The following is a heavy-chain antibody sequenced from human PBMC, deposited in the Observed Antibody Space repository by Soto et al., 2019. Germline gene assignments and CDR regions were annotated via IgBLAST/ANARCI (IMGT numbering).Heavy chain of an antibody. Sequence: SETLSLTCAVYGGSFSGYYWSWIRQPPGKGLEWIGEINHSGSTNYNPSLKSRVTISVDTSKNQFSLKLSSVTAADTAVYYCARDRETGSYGYGPYNWFDPWGQGTLVTVSS. D-gene: IGHD5-18*01. CDR1: GGSFSGYY. V-gene: IGHV4-34*01. CDR2: INHSGST. J-gene: IGHJ5*02. CDR3: ARDRETGSYGYGPYNWFDP.